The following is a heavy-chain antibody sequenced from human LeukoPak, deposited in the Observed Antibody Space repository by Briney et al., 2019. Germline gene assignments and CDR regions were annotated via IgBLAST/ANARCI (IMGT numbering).Heavy chain of an antibody. Sequence: GASVKVSCKASGGTFKSNTISWVRQAPGQGLEWVGGIIPLYGTPNYAQKFRDRVSITADESAGTVYMELSSLGSDDTAVYYCARPKEGSNFYFYYMDVWGTGTTVTVSS. CDR1: GGTFKSNT. CDR2: IIPLYGTP. CDR3: ARPKEGSNFYFYYMDV. V-gene: IGHV1-69*13. J-gene: IGHJ6*03.